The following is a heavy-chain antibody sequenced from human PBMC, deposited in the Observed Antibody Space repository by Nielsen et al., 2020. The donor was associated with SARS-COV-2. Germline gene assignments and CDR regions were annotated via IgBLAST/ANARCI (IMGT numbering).Heavy chain of an antibody. D-gene: IGHD3-22*01. V-gene: IGHV3-30*04. CDR2: ISYDESNK. Sequence: GGSLRLSCAASGFTFSSYAMHWVRQAPGKGLEWVAVISYDESNKYYADSVKGRFTISRDNFRNTLYLQVNSLRAEDTAVYYCARDVGSSGYYSRHYYYGMDVWGQGTTVTVSS. J-gene: IGHJ6*02. CDR3: ARDVGSSGYYSRHYYYGMDV. CDR1: GFTFSSYA.